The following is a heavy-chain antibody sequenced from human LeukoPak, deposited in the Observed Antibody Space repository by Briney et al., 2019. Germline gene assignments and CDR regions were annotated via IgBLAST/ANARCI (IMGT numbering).Heavy chain of an antibody. J-gene: IGHJ4*02. V-gene: IGHV3-53*01. Sequence: GGSLRLSCAASGFSVSSNYMTWVRQAPGKGLVWVSVIYSDGSTNFADSVKGRFTISRDNSKNTLYLQMNSLRVEDTAVYYCARARVPAAAGVDYWGQGTLVTVSS. CDR3: ARARVPAAAGVDY. D-gene: IGHD2-2*01. CDR1: GFSVSSNY. CDR2: IYSDGST.